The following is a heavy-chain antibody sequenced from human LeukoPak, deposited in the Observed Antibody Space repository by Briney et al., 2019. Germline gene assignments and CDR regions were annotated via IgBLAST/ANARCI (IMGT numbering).Heavy chain of an antibody. CDR1: GGSISSGGYY. Sequence: KPSETLSLTCTVSGGSISSGGYYWSWIRQHPGKGLEWIGYIYYSGSTYYNPSLKSRVTISVDTSKNQFSLKLSSVTAADTAVYYCASGVVSGWLSAVGYWGQGTLVTVSS. V-gene: IGHV4-31*03. D-gene: IGHD6-19*01. CDR3: ASGVVSGWLSAVGY. CDR2: IYYSGST. J-gene: IGHJ4*02.